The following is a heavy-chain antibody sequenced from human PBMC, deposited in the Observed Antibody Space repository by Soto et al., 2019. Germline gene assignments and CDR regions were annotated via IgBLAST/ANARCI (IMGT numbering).Heavy chain of an antibody. V-gene: IGHV3-74*01. Sequence: EVQLLESGGGLVQPGASLRLSCAASGFTFSYYWMHWVLQAPGMGLVWVSRIHSDGSSTTYADSVKGRFTISRDNARNTLYLQMNSLRAEDTAVYYCARGDRGAFDLWGQGTVLTVSS. J-gene: IGHJ3*01. D-gene: IGHD1-26*01. CDR1: GFTFSYYW. CDR2: IHSDGSST. CDR3: ARGDRGAFDL.